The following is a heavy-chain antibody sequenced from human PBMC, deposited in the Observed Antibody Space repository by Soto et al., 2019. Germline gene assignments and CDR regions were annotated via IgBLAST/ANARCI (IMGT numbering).Heavy chain of an antibody. CDR3: TTGHPIYYVAAHLAY. Sequence: GGSLRLSCAASGFTFTNSWITWVRQAPGKGLEWVGRIKSKTDGGTTDYAAPVKGRFTISRDDSKNTLFLQMNSLKTEDTAVYYCTTGHPIYYVAAHLAYWGQGTLVXVSS. V-gene: IGHV3-15*01. D-gene: IGHD3-10*01. CDR2: IKSKTDGGTT. J-gene: IGHJ4*02. CDR1: GFTFTNSW.